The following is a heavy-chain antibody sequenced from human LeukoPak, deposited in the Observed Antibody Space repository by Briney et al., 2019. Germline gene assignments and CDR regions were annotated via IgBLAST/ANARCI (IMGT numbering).Heavy chain of an antibody. CDR1: GFTFSSYE. CDR3: ARGNQLAYYFDY. CDR2: ISSSGSTI. Sequence: PGGSLRLSCAASGFTFSSYEMNWVRQAPGKGLEWVSYISSSGSTIYYADSVKGRFTISRDNAKNSLYLQMNSLRAEDTAVYYCARGNQLAYYFDYWGQGTLVTVSS. J-gene: IGHJ4*02. D-gene: IGHD2-2*01. V-gene: IGHV3-48*03.